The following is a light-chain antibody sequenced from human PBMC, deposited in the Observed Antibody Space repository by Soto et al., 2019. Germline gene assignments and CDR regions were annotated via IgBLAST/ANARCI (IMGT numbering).Light chain of an antibody. Sequence: QSALTQHASVSGSPGKSITISCTGTSSDVGGYNFVSWYQQHPGKAPKFIIYDVRNRPSGVSNRFSGFRFGNTASLTISGLQADDEADYYCSSYTSSSTVIFGGGTKLTVL. CDR1: SSDVGGYNF. CDR2: DVR. J-gene: IGLJ2*01. V-gene: IGLV2-14*03. CDR3: SSYTSSSTVI.